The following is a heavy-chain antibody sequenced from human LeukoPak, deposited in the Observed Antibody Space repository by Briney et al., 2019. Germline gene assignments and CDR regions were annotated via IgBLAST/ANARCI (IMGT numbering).Heavy chain of an antibody. CDR1: GGSISSYY. D-gene: IGHD6-13*01. CDR2: SYYTGNT. Sequence: PSETLSLTCNVSGGSISSYYWSWIRQPPGKGLEWIGYSYYTGNTNYNPSLKSRVTISVDTSKKQLSLKLTSVAAADTAVYYCAKEGLGPAGTWDYFDDWGQGTLVTVSS. CDR3: AKEGLGPAGTWDYFDD. V-gene: IGHV4-59*01. J-gene: IGHJ4*02.